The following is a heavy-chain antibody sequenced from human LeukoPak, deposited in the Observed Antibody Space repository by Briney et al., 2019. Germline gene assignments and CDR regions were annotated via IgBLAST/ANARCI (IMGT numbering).Heavy chain of an antibody. J-gene: IGHJ4*02. CDR1: GYTFTSYD. CDR2: MNPNSGNT. D-gene: IGHD1-20*01. V-gene: IGHV1-8*01. CDR3: ARGGGGYNWNDVACY. Sequence: ASLKVSCKASGYTFTSYDINWVRQATGQGLEWRGWMNPNSGNTGYAQKFQGRDTMTRNTSISTAYMELSSLRSEDTAVYYCARGGGGYNWNDVACYWGQGTLVTVSS.